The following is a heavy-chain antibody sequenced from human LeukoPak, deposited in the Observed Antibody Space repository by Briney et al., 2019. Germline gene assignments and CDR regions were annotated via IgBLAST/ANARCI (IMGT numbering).Heavy chain of an antibody. J-gene: IGHJ4*02. Sequence: GGSLRLSCAASGFTFSSYAMSWVRQAPGKGLEWVSAISGSGGSTYYADSVKGRFTISRDNSKNTLYLQMNSLRAEDTAVYYCAKDQGYSNYVPGFDYWGQGTLVTVSS. CDR2: ISGSGGST. V-gene: IGHV3-23*01. D-gene: IGHD4-11*01. CDR1: GFTFSSYA. CDR3: AKDQGYSNYVPGFDY.